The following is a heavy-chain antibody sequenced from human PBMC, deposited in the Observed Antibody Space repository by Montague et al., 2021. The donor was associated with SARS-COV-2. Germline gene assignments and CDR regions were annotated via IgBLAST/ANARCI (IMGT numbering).Heavy chain of an antibody. D-gene: IGHD3-22*01. CDR1: GSSISSSSYY. CDR2: ICYSGST. V-gene: IGHV4-39*01. CDR3: ARFPTSYYYDSKAAPATPDAFDI. Sequence: SETLSLTCTVSGSSISSSSYYWGWIRQPPGKGLEWIGSICYSGSTYYNPSLKSRVTISVDTSKNQFSLKLSSVTAADTAVYYCARFPTSYYYDSKAAPATPDAFDIWGQGTMVTVSS. J-gene: IGHJ3*02.